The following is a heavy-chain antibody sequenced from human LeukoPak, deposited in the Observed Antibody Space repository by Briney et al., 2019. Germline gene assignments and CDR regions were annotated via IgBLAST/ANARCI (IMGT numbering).Heavy chain of an antibody. V-gene: IGHV4-34*01. CDR2: INHSGST. J-gene: IGHJ4*02. D-gene: IGHD1-1*01. CDR3: ANPTASGY. CDR1: GGSFSGYY. Sequence: SETLSLTCAVYGGSFSGYYWSWIRQPPGKGLEWIGEINHSGSTNYNPSLKSRVTISVDTSKNQFSLKLSSVTAADTAVYCCANPTASGYWGQGTLVTVSS.